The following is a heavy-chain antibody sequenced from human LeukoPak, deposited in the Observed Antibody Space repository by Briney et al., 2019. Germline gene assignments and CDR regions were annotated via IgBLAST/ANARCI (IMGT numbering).Heavy chain of an antibody. CDR2: ISAYNGHR. D-gene: IGHD6-6*01. J-gene: IGHJ4*02. CDR1: GYIFTNFG. Sequence: ASVRVSCKAPGYIFTNFGISWVRQAPGQGLEWMGWISAYNGHRNYAQKFQDRLTVTTNTSATTAYMELTGLTSDDTGVYYCARDRSSSSLWGQGTLVTISS. CDR3: ARDRSSSSL. V-gene: IGHV1-18*01.